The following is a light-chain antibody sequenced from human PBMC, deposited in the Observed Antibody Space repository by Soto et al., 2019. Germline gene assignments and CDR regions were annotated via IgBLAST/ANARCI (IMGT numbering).Light chain of an antibody. CDR2: DAS. V-gene: IGKV1-5*01. Sequence: DIQMTQSPSTLSASVGDRVTITCRASQSISSWLAWYQQKPGKAPKLLIYDASTSESGVPSRFSGSGSGTEFTLTISSLQPDDFATYHCQQLNTLPFTFGQGTRLEIK. CDR3: QQLNTLPFT. CDR1: QSISSW. J-gene: IGKJ5*01.